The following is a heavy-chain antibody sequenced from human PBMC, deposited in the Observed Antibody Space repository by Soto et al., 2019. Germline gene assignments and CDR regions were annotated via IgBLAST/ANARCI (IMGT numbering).Heavy chain of an antibody. CDR3: VLDDAARGVVELEY. J-gene: IGHJ4*02. D-gene: IGHD1-26*01. Sequence: EVQVVESGGGLVKPGGSLRLSCAASGFAFSPAWMTWVRQAPGKGLEWVALITSKTSGETSAYAAPVKGRFTISRDDAENTVFLQMDSLKTEDEAVYYCVLDDAARGVVELEYWGGGTLVSVSS. CDR1: GFAFSPAW. V-gene: IGHV3-15*01. CDR2: ITSKTSGETS.